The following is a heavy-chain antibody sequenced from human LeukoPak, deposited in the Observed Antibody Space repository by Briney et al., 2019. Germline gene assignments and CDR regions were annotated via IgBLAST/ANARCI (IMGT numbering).Heavy chain of an antibody. V-gene: IGHV1-2*02. CDR3: ARTGYSSGWYFGFFDY. D-gene: IGHD6-19*01. J-gene: IGHJ4*02. CDR1: GYTFTDYY. Sequence: ASVKVSCKSSGYTFTDYYMHWVRQAPGQGLEWMGWVNPSSGATNYPQKFQGRVTMTRDTSISTASMDLSSLRSDDTAAYHCARTGYSSGWYFGFFDYWGQGSLVTVSS. CDR2: VNPSSGAT.